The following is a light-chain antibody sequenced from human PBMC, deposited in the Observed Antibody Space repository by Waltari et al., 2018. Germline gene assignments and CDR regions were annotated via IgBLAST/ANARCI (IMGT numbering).Light chain of an antibody. CDR1: SYNIGSNY. CDR2: RNN. Sequence: QSVLTQPPSASGTPGQRVTISCSGSSYNIGSNYVYWYQQLPGTAPKLLIYRNNQRPSGVPDRFSGSKSGTSASLAISGLRSEDEADYYCAAWDDSLSGRVFGGGTKLTVL. V-gene: IGLV1-47*01. J-gene: IGLJ3*02. CDR3: AAWDDSLSGRV.